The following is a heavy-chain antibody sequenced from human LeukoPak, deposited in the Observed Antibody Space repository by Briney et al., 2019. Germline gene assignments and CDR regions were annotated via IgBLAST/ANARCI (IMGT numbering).Heavy chain of an antibody. Sequence: GGSLRLSCAASGFTFSSYAMSWVRQAPGKGLEWVSAISGSGGSTYYADSVKGRFTTSRDNSKNTLYLQMNSLRAEDTAVYYCAKGATYYYDSSGYYPPADAFDIWGQGTMVTVSS. D-gene: IGHD3-22*01. J-gene: IGHJ3*02. CDR1: GFTFSSYA. CDR3: AKGATYYYDSSGYYPPADAFDI. CDR2: ISGSGGST. V-gene: IGHV3-23*01.